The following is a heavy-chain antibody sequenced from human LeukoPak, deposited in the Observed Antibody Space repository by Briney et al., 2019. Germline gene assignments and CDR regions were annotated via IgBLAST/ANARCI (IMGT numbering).Heavy chain of an antibody. V-gene: IGHV3-74*01. CDR2: INSDASVT. Sequence: GGSLRLSCAASGFTFSNYWMHWARQTSGKGLVWVSRINSDASVTTYADSVKGRFTISRDNAKNTLYLQMNSLRTEDTAVYYCARDRDWAFDYWGQGILVTVSS. CDR1: GFTFSNYW. CDR3: ARDRDWAFDY. J-gene: IGHJ4*02. D-gene: IGHD2-21*01.